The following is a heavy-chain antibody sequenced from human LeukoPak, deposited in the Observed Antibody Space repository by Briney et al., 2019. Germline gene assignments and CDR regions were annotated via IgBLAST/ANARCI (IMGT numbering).Heavy chain of an antibody. J-gene: IGHJ4*02. CDR2: IPYDGSNK. V-gene: IGHV3-30-3*01. Sequence: GGSLRLSCAASGFTFSSYWMHWVRQAPGKGLEWVAVIPYDGSNKYYADSVKGRFTISRDNSKNTLYLQMNSLRAEDTAVYYCASLYEEDYWGQGTLVTVSS. CDR1: GFTFSSYW. D-gene: IGHD2/OR15-2a*01. CDR3: ASLYEEDY.